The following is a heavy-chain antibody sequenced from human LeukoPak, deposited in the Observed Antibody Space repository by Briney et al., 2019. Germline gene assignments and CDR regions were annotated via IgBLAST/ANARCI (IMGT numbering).Heavy chain of an antibody. V-gene: IGHV4-34*01. D-gene: IGHD3-22*01. CDR1: GGSITTGGYY. CDR2: INHSGST. J-gene: IGHJ4*02. Sequence: SETLSLTCTVSGGSITTGGYYWSWIRQPPGKGLEWIGEINHSGSTNYNPSLKSRVTISVDTSKNQFSLKLSSVTAADTAVYYCARDFRSMIGNWGQGTLVTVSS. CDR3: ARDFRSMIGN.